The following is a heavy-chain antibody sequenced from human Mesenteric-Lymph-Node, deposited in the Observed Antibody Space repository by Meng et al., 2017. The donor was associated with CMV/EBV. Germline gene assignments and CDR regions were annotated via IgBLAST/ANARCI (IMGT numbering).Heavy chain of an antibody. CDR2: IIPILGIA. Sequence: QVQLVQSGAEVKQPGSSVKVSCKASGGTFSSYTISWVRQAPGQGLEWMGRIIPILGIANYAQKFQGRVTITADKSTSTAYMELSSLRSEDTAVYYCAGGIAAAGSRWFDPWGQGTLVTVSS. J-gene: IGHJ5*02. CDR3: AGGIAAAGSRWFDP. D-gene: IGHD6-13*01. V-gene: IGHV1-69*02. CDR1: GGTFSSYT.